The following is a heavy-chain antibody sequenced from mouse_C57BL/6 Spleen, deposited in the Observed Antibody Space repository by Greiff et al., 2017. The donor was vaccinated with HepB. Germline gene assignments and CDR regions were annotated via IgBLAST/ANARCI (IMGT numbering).Heavy chain of an antibody. D-gene: IGHD2-1*01. CDR3: AREGFYYGNYEAMDY. V-gene: IGHV1-52*01. Sequence: QVHVKQPGAELVRPGSSVKLSCKASGYTFTSYWMHWVKQRPIQGLEWIGNIDPSDSETHYNQKFKDKATLTVDKSSSTAYMQLSSLTSEDSAVYYCAREGFYYGNYEAMDYWGQGTSVTVSS. CDR2: IDPSDSET. CDR1: GYTFTSYW. J-gene: IGHJ4*01.